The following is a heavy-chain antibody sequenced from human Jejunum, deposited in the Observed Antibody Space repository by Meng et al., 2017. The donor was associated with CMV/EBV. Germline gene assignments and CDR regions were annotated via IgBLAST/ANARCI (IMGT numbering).Heavy chain of an antibody. CDR1: RFTFSSAW. CDR2: IKSKTDGGTI. Sequence: SRFTFSSAWMSWVRQAPGKGLEWVGRIKSKTDGGTIDYAAPMKGRFFISRDDSKNTLSLQMNSLKIEDTAVYYCTTDPFSGAWSQEGYWGQGTLVTVSS. D-gene: IGHD6-19*01. CDR3: TTDPFSGAWSQEGY. J-gene: IGHJ4*02. V-gene: IGHV3-15*01.